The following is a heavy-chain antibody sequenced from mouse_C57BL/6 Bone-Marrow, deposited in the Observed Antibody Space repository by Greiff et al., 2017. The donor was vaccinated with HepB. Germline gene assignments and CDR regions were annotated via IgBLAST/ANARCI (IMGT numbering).Heavy chain of an antibody. D-gene: IGHD2-4*01. Sequence: EVKLMESGGGLVQSGRSLRLSCATSGFTFSDFYMEWVRQAPGKGLEWIAASRNKANDYTTEYSASVMGRFIVSRDTSQSILYLQMNALRAEDTAIYYCARDADDYYYAMDYWGQGTSVTVSS. CDR3: ARDADDYYYAMDY. V-gene: IGHV7-1*01. J-gene: IGHJ4*01. CDR2: SRNKANDYTT. CDR1: GFTFSDFY.